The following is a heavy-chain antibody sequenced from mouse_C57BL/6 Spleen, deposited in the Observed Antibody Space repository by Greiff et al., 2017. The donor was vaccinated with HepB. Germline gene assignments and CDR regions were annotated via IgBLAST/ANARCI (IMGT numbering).Heavy chain of an antibody. CDR3: ARNRDYSTNWYFDV. V-gene: IGHV2-2*01. Sequence: VQLVESGPGLVQPSQSLSITCTVSGFSLTSYGVHWVRQSPGKGLEWLGVIWSGGSTDYNAAFISRLSISKDNSKSQVFFKMNSLQADDTAIYYCARNRDYSTNWYFDVWGTGTTVTVSS. CDR1: GFSLTSYG. CDR2: IWSGGST. D-gene: IGHD2-5*01. J-gene: IGHJ1*03.